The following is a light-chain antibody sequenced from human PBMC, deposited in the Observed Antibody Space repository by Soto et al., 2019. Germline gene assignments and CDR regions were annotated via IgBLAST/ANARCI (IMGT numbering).Light chain of an antibody. CDR2: WAS. Sequence: DIVMTQSPDSLAVSLGERATINCKSSQSVLYSSNNKNYLAWYQQKPGQPPKLLIYWASTRESGVPDRFSGSGSGTDFTLTISSLQAEDVAVYYCQQYYSTVAGTFSQGTKVEIK. CDR3: QQYYSTVAGT. V-gene: IGKV4-1*01. J-gene: IGKJ1*01. CDR1: QSVLYSSNNKNY.